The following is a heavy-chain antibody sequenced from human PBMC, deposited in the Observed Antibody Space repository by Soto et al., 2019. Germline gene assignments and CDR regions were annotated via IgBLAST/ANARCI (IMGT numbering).Heavy chain of an antibody. V-gene: IGHV5-51*01. CDR3: ARHTFGTFGVTHDAFDI. CDR1: GYSFTSYW. D-gene: IGHD3-3*01. J-gene: IGHJ3*02. CDR2: IYPGDSDT. Sequence: GESLKISCKGSGYSFTSYWIGWVRQMPGKGLEWMGIIYPGDSDTRYSPSFQGQVTISADKSISTAYLQWSSLKASDTAMYYCARHTFGTFGVTHDAFDIWGQGTMVTVSS.